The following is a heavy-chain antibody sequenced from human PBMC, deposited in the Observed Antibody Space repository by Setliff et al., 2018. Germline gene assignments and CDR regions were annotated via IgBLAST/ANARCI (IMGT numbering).Heavy chain of an antibody. CDR1: GYMFKSYG. CDR2: ISAYNDNT. J-gene: IGHJ3*02. Sequence: ASVKVSCKASGYMFKSYGINWMRQAPGQGFEWMGWISAYNDNTKSAQKFQGRITMTTDTSTNTASMELRSLRSDDTAVYFCALSSLSICSGGNCPNAFDIWGQGTMVTVSS. V-gene: IGHV1-18*04. CDR3: ALSSLSICSGGNCPNAFDI. D-gene: IGHD2-15*01.